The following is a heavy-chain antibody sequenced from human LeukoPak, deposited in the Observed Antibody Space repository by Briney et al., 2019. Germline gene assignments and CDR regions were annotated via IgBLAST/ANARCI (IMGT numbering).Heavy chain of an antibody. Sequence: PSETLSLTCTVSGGSISSDYWSWIRQPPGKGLEWIGYIHYSGSTNYNPSPKSRVTISIDTSKHQFSLKLSSVTAADTAVYYCARQSSGCYDYWGQGTLVTVSS. J-gene: IGHJ4*02. D-gene: IGHD3-22*01. CDR1: GGSISSDY. V-gene: IGHV4-59*08. CDR2: IHYSGST. CDR3: ARQSSGCYDY.